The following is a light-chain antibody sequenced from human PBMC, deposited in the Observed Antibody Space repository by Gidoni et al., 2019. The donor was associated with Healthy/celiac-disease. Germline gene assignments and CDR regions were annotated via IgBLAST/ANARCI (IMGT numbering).Light chain of an antibody. Sequence: IHLTQSPSPLSPSVGDRVTITCRASQSISSYLNWYQQKPGKAPKLLIYAASSLQSGVPSRFSGSGSGTDFTLTISSLQPEDFATYYCQQSYSTPWTFGQGTKVEIK. V-gene: IGKV1-39*01. J-gene: IGKJ1*01. CDR3: QQSYSTPWT. CDR2: AAS. CDR1: QSISSY.